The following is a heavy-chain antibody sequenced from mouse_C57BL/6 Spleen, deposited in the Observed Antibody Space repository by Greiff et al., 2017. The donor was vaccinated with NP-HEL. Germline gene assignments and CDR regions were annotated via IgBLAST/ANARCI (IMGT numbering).Heavy chain of an antibody. Sequence: QVQLQQSGAELVRPGASVTLSCKASGYTFTDYEMHWVKQTPVHGLAWIGAIDPETGGTDYNQKFKGKAILTADKSSSTAYMELRSLTSEDSAVYYCTRKAYGGFAYWGQGTLVTVSA. V-gene: IGHV1-15*01. CDR1: GYTFTDYE. CDR2: IDPETGGT. CDR3: TRKAYGGFAY. D-gene: IGHD1-1*01. J-gene: IGHJ3*01.